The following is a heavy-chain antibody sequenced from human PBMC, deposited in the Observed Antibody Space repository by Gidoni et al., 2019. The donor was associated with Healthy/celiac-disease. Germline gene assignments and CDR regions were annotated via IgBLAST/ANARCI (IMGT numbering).Heavy chain of an antibody. D-gene: IGHD1-26*01. CDR2: TYYRSKWYN. V-gene: IGHV6-1*01. CDR3: ARSTHVGFDY. CDR1: GASVSSNSTA. J-gene: IGHJ4*02. Sequence: QVQLQQPGPGLVKPPQTLSLTCAISGASVSSNSTAWNWFRQSPSRGLEWLGRTYYRSKWYNDYAVSVKSRITIKPDTTKNQFSLPLNSVTTEDTAVYYCARSTHVGFDYWGQGTLVTVSS.